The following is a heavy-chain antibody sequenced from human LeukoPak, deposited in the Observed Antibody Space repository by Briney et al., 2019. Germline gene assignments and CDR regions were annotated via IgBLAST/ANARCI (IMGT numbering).Heavy chain of an antibody. D-gene: IGHD6-13*01. CDR3: ARDGGSRLFYSSSWDFQH. CDR2: SNDSGGT. J-gene: IGHJ1*01. Sequence: SETLSLTCAVYGGTFSGYYWSWIRQPPGKRLEWVGESNDSGGTNYNPSLKSRVTISADKSKNQVSLKLSSVTAADTAVYYCARDGGSRLFYSSSWDFQHWGQGTLVTVSS. V-gene: IGHV4-34*01. CDR1: GGTFSGYY.